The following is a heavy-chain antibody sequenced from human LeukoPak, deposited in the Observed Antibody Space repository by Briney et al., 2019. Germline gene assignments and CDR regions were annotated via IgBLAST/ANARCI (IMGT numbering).Heavy chain of an antibody. CDR2: ITSSGTII. D-gene: IGHD6-13*01. CDR3: AREGWPRGIAYYGMDV. Sequence: GGSLRLSCAASGFTFSDYYMSWIRQAPGKGLEWVSYITSSGTIIYYADSVKGRFTISRDNAKNSLYLQINSLRAEDTAVYYCAREGWPRGIAYYGMDVWGQGTTVTVSS. J-gene: IGHJ6*02. CDR1: GFTFSDYY. V-gene: IGHV3-11*01.